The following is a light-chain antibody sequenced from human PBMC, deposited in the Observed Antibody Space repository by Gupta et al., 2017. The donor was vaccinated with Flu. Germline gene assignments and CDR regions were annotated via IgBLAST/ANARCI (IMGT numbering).Light chain of an antibody. CDR3: QQYYTIPPT. J-gene: IGKJ5*01. CDR2: LAS. V-gene: IGKV4-1*01. Sequence: IVMTLSPDSLAGSLGERATINCNSSQNVLWSSSNKHYLAWYHHKTGQPPKLLISLASTRESGVPGRFSGSGSVTDLTLTISSLQAEDVAVYYGQQYYTIPPTFGQGTRLEIK. CDR1: QNVLWSSSNKHY.